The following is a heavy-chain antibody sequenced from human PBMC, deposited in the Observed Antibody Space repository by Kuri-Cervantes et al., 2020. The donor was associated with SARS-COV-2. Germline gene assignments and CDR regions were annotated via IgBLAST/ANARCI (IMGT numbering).Heavy chain of an antibody. CDR3: ATGLDGKQWLVQTRWYYYYGMDV. V-gene: IGHV1-18*01. D-gene: IGHD6-19*01. CDR2: ISAYNGNT. CDR1: GYTFTSYG. J-gene: IGHJ6*02. Sequence: ASVKVSCKASGYTFTSYGISWVRQAPGQGLEWMGWISAYNGNTNYAQKFQGRVTMTEDTSTDTAYMELSSLRSEDTAVYYCATGLDGKQWLVQTRWYYYYGMDVWGQGTTVTVSS.